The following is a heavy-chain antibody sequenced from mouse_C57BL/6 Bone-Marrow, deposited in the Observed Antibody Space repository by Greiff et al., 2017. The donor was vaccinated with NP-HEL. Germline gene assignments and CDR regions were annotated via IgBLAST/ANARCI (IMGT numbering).Heavy chain of an antibody. Sequence: DVKLQESGPELVKPGASVKISCKASGYSFTDYNMNWVKQSNGKSLEWIGVINPYNGGTSYNQKFKGKATLTVDKSSSTAYMELNSLTSEDSAVYYCAAGDGYYTYYYAMDYWGQGTSVTVSS. CDR2: INPYNGGT. V-gene: IGHV1-19*01. CDR3: AAGDGYYTYYYAMDY. J-gene: IGHJ4*01. D-gene: IGHD2-3*01. CDR1: GYSFTDYN.